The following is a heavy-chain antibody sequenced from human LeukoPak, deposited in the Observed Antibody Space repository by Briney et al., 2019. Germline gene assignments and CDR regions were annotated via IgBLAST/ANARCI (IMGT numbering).Heavy chain of an antibody. CDR3: ARGLRFLEWLFDY. CDR2: IYPGDSDT. Sequence: GESLKISCRASGYIFTNYRIAWVRQKPGKGLEWMGIIYPGDSDTRYSPSFQGQVTISADKSISTAYLQWSSLKASDTAMYYCARGLRFLEWLFDYWGQGTLVTVSS. J-gene: IGHJ4*02. CDR1: GYIFTNYR. V-gene: IGHV5-51*01. D-gene: IGHD3-3*01.